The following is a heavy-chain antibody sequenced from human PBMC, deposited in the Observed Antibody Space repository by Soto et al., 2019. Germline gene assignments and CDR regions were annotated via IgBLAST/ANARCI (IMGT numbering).Heavy chain of an antibody. J-gene: IGHJ4*02. Sequence: PSETLSLTCAVSGDSISSSTYFWGWVRQPPGKGLEWIGSIYYSGSTYYNPSLKSRVTISVDTSKNHFSLELSSVTAADTAVYYCAKHLGESYFDCWGQGTLVTVSS. CDR3: AKHLGESYFDC. CDR2: IYYSGST. CDR1: GDSISSSTYF. V-gene: IGHV4-39*01.